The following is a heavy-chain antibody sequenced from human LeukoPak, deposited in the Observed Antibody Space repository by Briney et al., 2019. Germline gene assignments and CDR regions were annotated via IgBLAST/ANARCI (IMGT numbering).Heavy chain of an antibody. J-gene: IGHJ4*02. CDR2: ISSSSSYI. CDR1: GFTFSNYN. Sequence: GGSLRLSCAASGFTFSNYNMNWVRQAPGKGLEWVSSISSSSSYIYYADSVKGRFTISSDNAKNSLYLQMNSLRAEDTAVYYCARDACSTTNCYLAYSGQGTLVTVSS. V-gene: IGHV3-21*01. D-gene: IGHD2-2*01. CDR3: ARDACSTTNCYLAY.